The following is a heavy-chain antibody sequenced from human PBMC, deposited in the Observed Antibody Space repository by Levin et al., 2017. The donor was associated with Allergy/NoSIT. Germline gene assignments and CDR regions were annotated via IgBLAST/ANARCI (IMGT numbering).Heavy chain of an antibody. D-gene: IGHD3-10*01. CDR2: IYYSGST. J-gene: IGHJ5*02. CDR3: ARHGEFRWFGELPHHNWFDP. CDR1: GGSISSYY. V-gene: IGHV4-59*08. Sequence: ESLKISCTVSGGSISSYYWSWIRQPPGKGLEWIGYIYYSGSTNYNPSLKSRVTISVDTSKNQFSLKLSSVTAADTAVYYCARHGEFRWFGELPHHNWFDPWGQGTLVTVSS.